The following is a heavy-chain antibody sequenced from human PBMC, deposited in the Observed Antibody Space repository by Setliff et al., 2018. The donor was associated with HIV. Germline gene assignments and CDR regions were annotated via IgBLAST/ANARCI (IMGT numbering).Heavy chain of an antibody. J-gene: IGHJ4*02. CDR3: ARSPPGIAVAGLLDY. Sequence: GASVKVSCKTSGFAFTNYGFTWVRQAPGQGLEWMGWISAYSGETFSTLKFRDRVTLTTDTSTNTAHMELRSLTYGDTAVYYCARSPPGIAVAGLLDYWGQGTLVTVSS. CDR2: ISAYSGET. D-gene: IGHD6-19*01. V-gene: IGHV1-18*01. CDR1: GFAFTNYG.